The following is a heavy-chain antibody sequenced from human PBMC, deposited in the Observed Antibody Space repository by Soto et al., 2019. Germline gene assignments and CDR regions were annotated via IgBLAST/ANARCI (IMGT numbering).Heavy chain of an antibody. CDR2: ISGSGGST. D-gene: IGHD6-13*01. J-gene: IGHJ4*02. CDR1: GFTFSSYA. Sequence: EVQLLESGGGLVQPGGSLRLSCAASGFTFSSYAMSWVREAPGKGLELVSVISGSGGSTYSADSVKGRFTISRDKSKNTLYLQMNSLRAEDTAVYYCAKRAAGTSFDYWGQGTLVTVSS. CDR3: AKRAAGTSFDY. V-gene: IGHV3-23*01.